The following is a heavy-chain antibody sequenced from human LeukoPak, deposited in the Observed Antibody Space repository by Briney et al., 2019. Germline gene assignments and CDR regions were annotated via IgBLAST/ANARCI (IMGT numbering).Heavy chain of an antibody. CDR1: GFTFNTYG. Sequence: GGSLRLSCAASGFTFNTYGMHWVRQAPGKGLEWVAFIRYDGSYKKYVDSVKGRFTISRDSSINMVHLQMDSLRNEDTAVYYCAKNLREGLANLDVFDMWGQGTKVNGSS. CDR3: AKNLREGLANLDVFDM. CDR2: IRYDGSYK. J-gene: IGHJ3*02. D-gene: IGHD6-19*01. V-gene: IGHV3-30*02.